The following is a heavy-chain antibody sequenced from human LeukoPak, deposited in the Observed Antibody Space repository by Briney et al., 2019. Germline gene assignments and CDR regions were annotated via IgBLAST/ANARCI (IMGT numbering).Heavy chain of an antibody. V-gene: IGHV3-49*03. D-gene: IGHD1-26*01. CDR1: GFTFRDYT. Sequence: PGRSLRLSCTGSGFTFRDYTMTWIRQAPGKGLEWVSFIRKKADGGTPEYAASVKGRFTISRDDSKSIAYLQMNSLKTDDTAVYYCTTDTPTRYWGQGTLVSVSS. CDR2: IRKKADGGTP. CDR3: TTDTPTRY. J-gene: IGHJ4*02.